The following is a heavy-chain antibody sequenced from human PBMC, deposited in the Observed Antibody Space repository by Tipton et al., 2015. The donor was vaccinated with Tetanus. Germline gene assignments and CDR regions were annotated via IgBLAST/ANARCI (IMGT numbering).Heavy chain of an antibody. J-gene: IGHJ6*02. CDR2: ISGSGGHI. Sequence: LSLTCVGSGFTFSDYSINWVRQAPGRGLEWVTFISGSGGHIYYADSVKGRFTVSRDNAKNSVYLQMSSLRDDDTAIYYCARDRRSYIASAGYGMDVWGQGTPVTASS. V-gene: IGHV3-48*02. CDR3: ARDRRSYIASAGYGMDV. D-gene: IGHD6-13*01. CDR1: GFTFSDYS.